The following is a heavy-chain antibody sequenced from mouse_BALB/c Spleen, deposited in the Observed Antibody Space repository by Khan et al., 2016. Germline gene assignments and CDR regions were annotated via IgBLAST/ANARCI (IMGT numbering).Heavy chain of an antibody. Sequence: EVELVESGGGLVKPGGSLKLSCAASGFTFSDYYMYWVRQTPEKRLEWVATICDGGSYSSYPDSVKGRFTISRDNAKHNLYLQMSSTKSEDTARDYCAREGLRRGCAYWGQGTLVTVSA. J-gene: IGHJ3*01. D-gene: IGHD2-4*01. V-gene: IGHV5-4*02. CDR2: ICDGGSYS. CDR1: GFTFSDYY. CDR3: AREGLRRGCAY.